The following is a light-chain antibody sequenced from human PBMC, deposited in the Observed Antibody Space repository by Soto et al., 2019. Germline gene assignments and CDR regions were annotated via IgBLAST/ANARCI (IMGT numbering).Light chain of an antibody. CDR3: ASYTSTYPLV. Sequence: QSALTQPASVSGSPGQSITISCTGTIDDVGAYNYVSWYQQRPGSAPQLLISDVNNRPSGASDRFTGSKSGHTAYLTISGLQSDDEANYHCASYTSTYPLVFGAGTKLTVL. J-gene: IGLJ1*01. CDR1: IDDVGAYNY. CDR2: DVN. V-gene: IGLV2-14*01.